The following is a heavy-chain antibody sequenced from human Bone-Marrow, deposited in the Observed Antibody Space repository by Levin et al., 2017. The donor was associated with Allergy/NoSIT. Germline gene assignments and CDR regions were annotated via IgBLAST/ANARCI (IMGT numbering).Heavy chain of an antibody. Sequence: ASVKVSCAASAFTFSNYYLHWVRQAPGKGLVWVSRVDSDGSGTIYADSMKGRFTISRDNAKNTVYLQMNSLRAEDTAVYYCARGGVNHAFDIWGQGTMVTVSS. CDR3: ARGGVNHAFDI. D-gene: IGHD2-21*01. CDR1: AFTFSNYY. V-gene: IGHV3-74*01. J-gene: IGHJ3*02. CDR2: VDSDGSGT.